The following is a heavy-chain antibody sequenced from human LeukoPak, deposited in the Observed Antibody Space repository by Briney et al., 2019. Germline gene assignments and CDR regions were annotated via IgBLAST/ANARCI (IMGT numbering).Heavy chain of an antibody. V-gene: IGHV3-15*04. Sequence: GGSLRLSCAASGFTFSNAWMTWVRQAPGKGLEWVGRIETKTDGGTTDYAAPVKGRFTISRDDSKNTLYLQMNSLETDDTAVYYCTTVERWLLRSSPYWGQGTLVTVSS. J-gene: IGHJ4*02. CDR1: GFTFSNAW. D-gene: IGHD5-24*01. CDR2: IETKTDGGTT. CDR3: TTVERWLLRSSPY.